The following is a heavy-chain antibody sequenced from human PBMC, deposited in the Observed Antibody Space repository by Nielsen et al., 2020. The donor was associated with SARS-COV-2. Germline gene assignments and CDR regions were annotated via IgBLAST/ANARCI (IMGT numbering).Heavy chain of an antibody. CDR1: GGSISSGDYY. CDR3: ARADSGSYFTWFDP. J-gene: IGHJ5*02. Sequence: SETLSLTCTVSGGSISSGDYYWSWIRQPPGKGLEWIGYIYYSGSTYYNPSLKSRVTISVDTSKNQFSLKLSSVTAADTAVYYCARADSGSYFTWFDPWGQGTLVTVSS. CDR2: IYYSGST. D-gene: IGHD1-26*01. V-gene: IGHV4-30-4*01.